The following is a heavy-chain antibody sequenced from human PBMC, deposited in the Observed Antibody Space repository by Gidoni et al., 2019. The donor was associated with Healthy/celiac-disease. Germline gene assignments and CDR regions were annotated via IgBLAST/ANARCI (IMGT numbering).Heavy chain of an antibody. CDR2: KWYDGSKK. Sequence: QVQLVESGGGVVQPGRSLRLSCAASGFPFSSYGMHWFRQAPGKGPEGVEVKWYDGSKKYYADVVKGRFTISRDNFKNTLYLQMNRLRAEDTALYYCARDSAYYDSSCFFDYWGQGTLVTVSS. V-gene: IGHV3-33*01. J-gene: IGHJ4*02. D-gene: IGHD3-22*01. CDR1: GFPFSSYG. CDR3: ARDSAYYDSSCFFDY.